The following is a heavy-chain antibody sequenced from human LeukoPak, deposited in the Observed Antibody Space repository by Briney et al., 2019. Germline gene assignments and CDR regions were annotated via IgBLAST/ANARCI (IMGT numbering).Heavy chain of an antibody. V-gene: IGHV4-39*01. D-gene: IGHD3-22*01. CDR1: GDSISSSDSY. CDR2: IFHSGST. CDR3: ARRSDYDSSGYYPFDY. Sequence: PSETLSLTCTVPGDSISSSDSYWDWIRQPPGKGLEWIGSIFHSGSTYYNPSLKSRVTISVDTSKNQFSLKLSSVTAADTAVYYCARRSDYDSSGYYPFDYWGQGTLVTVSS. J-gene: IGHJ4*02.